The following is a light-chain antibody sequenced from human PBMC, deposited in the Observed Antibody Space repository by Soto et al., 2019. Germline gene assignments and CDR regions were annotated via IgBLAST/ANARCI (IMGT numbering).Light chain of an antibody. CDR1: ETITTY. CDR3: QQSYSIPAT. Sequence: DVQMTQSPSSLSASVGDRVTITCRASETITTYLNWYQQKPGKAPRLLIRAASDLQNGVPARFGGSGSATYFTLTINSLQPEDFATYYCQQSYSIPATSAQRAKVDI. V-gene: IGKV1-39*01. CDR2: AAS. J-gene: IGKJ1*01.